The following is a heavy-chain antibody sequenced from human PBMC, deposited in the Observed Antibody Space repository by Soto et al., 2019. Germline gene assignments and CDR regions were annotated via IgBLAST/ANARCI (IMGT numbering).Heavy chain of an antibody. J-gene: IGHJ3*02. V-gene: IGHV3-23*01. D-gene: IGHD3-22*01. CDR1: GFTFSSYA. Sequence: GGSLRLSCAASGFTFSSYAVSWVRQAPGKGLEWVSAISGSGGSTYYADSVKGRFTISRDNSKNTLYLQMNSLRAEDTAVYYCAKDRIGGYYYDSSGHDAFDIWGQGTMVTVSS. CDR3: AKDRIGGYYYDSSGHDAFDI. CDR2: ISGSGGST.